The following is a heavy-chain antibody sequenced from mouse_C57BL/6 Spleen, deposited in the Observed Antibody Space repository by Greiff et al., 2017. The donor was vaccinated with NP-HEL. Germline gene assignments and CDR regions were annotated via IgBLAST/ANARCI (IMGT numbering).Heavy chain of an antibody. CDR1: GYSFTGYF. Sequence: EVQLQQSGPELVKPGDSVKISCKASGYSFTGYFMNWVMQSHGKSLEWIGRINPYNGDTFYNQKFKGKATLTVDKSSSTAHMELRSLTSADSAVYYCARRGLLRYWYFDVWGTGTTVTVSS. J-gene: IGHJ1*03. D-gene: IGHD1-1*01. V-gene: IGHV1-20*01. CDR2: INPYNGDT. CDR3: ARRGLLRYWYFDV.